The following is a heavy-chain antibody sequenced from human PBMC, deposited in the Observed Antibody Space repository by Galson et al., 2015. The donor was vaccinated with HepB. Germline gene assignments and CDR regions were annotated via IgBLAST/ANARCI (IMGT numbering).Heavy chain of an antibody. CDR3: ARVGSGGIAAADLYYFDY. CDR2: INPNSGGT. Sequence: SVKVSCKASGYTFTGYYMHWVRQAPGQGLEWMGWINPNSGGTNYAQKFQGRVTMTRDTSISTAYMELSRLRSDDTAVYYCARVGSGGIAAADLYYFDYWGQGTLVTVPS. J-gene: IGHJ4*02. CDR1: GYTFTGYY. D-gene: IGHD6-13*01. V-gene: IGHV1-2*02.